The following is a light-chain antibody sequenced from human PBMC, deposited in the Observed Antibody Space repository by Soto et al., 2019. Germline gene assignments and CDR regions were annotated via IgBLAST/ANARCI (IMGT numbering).Light chain of an antibody. CDR1: QSVSSS. V-gene: IGKV3-15*01. Sequence: EIVMTQSPATLSVSPGERVTLSCRASQSVSSSLAWYQQKPGQAPRLLIYGASTRATGIPARFSGSGSGTEFTLTISSLQSEDFAVYYCQQYNNWPPELTFGGGTKVEIK. CDR2: GAS. J-gene: IGKJ4*01. CDR3: QQYNNWPPELT.